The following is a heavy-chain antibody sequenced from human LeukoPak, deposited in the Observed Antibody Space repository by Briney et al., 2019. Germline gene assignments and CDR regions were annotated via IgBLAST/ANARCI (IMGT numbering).Heavy chain of an antibody. V-gene: IGHV1-18*01. D-gene: IGHD6-19*01. Sequence: ASVKVSCKASGYTCTSYGISWVRQAPGQGLEWVGGISAYNGNTKYAQKLQGRVTMTTDTPTSTAYMELRSLRSDDTAVYYCARDQRIYSGSGWYSDFDYWGQGTLVTVSS. CDR1: GYTCTSYG. CDR2: ISAYNGNT. CDR3: ARDQRIYSGSGWYSDFDY. J-gene: IGHJ4*02.